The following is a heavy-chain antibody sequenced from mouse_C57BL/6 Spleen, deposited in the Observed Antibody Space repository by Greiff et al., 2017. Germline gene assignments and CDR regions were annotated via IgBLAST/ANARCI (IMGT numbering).Heavy chain of an antibody. V-gene: IGHV1-54*01. Sequence: QVQLQQSGAELVRPGTSVQVSCKASGYAFTNYLIEWVKQRPGQGLEWIGVINPGSGGTNYNEKFKGKATLTADKSSSTAYMQLSSLTSEDSAVYFCASRIYYDYDGWDAMDYWGQGTSVTVSS. D-gene: IGHD2-4*01. J-gene: IGHJ4*01. CDR3: ASRIYYDYDGWDAMDY. CDR2: INPGSGGT. CDR1: GYAFTNYL.